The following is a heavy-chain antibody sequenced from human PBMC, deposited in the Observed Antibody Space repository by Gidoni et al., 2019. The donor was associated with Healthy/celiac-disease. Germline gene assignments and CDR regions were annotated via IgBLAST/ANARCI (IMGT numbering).Heavy chain of an antibody. D-gene: IGHD5-12*01. CDR3: ARTYDYNYYYYYYMDV. CDR2: IIPIFGTA. Sequence: QVTMVQPGAEVKKPGSSVKVSCKASGGPFSSYAICWVRQAPGHGLEWMGGIIPIFGTANYAQKFQGRVTITADKSTSTAYMELSSLRSEDTAVYYCARTYDYNYYYYYYMDVWGKGTTVTVSS. CDR1: GGPFSSYA. V-gene: IGHV1-69*06. J-gene: IGHJ6*03.